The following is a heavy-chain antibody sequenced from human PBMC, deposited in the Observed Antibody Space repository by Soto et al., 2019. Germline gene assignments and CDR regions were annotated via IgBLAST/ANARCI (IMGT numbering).Heavy chain of an antibody. J-gene: IGHJ5*02. CDR1: CAPITWGDYS. D-gene: IGHD2-2*01. V-gene: IGHV4-30-2*01. Sequence: PSETLSLTCAVSCAPITWGDYSWNCIRQPPGKGLEWIGYIFHGGSTYYNPSPRSRVTISVDRSRTQFSLKMSSVTAADTAVYYCARGRVVVPAAVMFNCLDPWGQGALVTVSS. CDR3: ARGRVVVPAAVMFNCLDP. CDR2: IFHGGST.